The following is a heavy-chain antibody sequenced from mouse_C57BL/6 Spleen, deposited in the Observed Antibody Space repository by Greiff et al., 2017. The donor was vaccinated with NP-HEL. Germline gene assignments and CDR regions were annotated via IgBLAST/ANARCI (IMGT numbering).Heavy chain of an antibody. Sequence: EVKLVESGPELVKPGASVKISCKASGYSFTDYNMNWVKQSNGKSLEWIGVINPNYGTTSYNQKFKGKATLTVDKSTSTAYMQLNSLTSEDSAVYYCARDSQPRAMDYWGQGTSVTVSS. CDR3: ARDSQPRAMDY. CDR2: INPNYGTT. J-gene: IGHJ4*01. D-gene: IGHD6-1*01. CDR1: GYSFTDYN. V-gene: IGHV1-39*01.